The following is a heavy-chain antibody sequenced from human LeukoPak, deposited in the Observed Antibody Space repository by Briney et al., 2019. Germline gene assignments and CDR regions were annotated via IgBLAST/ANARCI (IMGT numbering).Heavy chain of an antibody. D-gene: IGHD1-14*01. CDR3: ATDDGTTGLPGY. J-gene: IGHJ4*02. CDR1: GVTFTTYG. Sequence: GGSLRLSCEASGVTFTTYGMHWVRQAPGKGLQGVAVIWYDGSIKDYADSAKGRFTISRDNSNNTLYLQMSSLRADDTAVYYCATDDGTTGLPGYWGQGTLVTVSS. CDR2: IWYDGSIK. V-gene: IGHV3-33*01.